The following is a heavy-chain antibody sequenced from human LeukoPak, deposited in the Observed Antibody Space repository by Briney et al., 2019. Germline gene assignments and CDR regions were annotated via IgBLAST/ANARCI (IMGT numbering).Heavy chain of an antibody. D-gene: IGHD3-22*01. CDR1: GYTFTSYD. CDR3: ARGRIAVTYYYDSSGYYPFDY. CDR2: MNPNSGNT. V-gene: IGHV1-8*01. Sequence: ASVKVSCKASGYTFTSYDINWVRQATGQGLEWMGWMNPNSGNTGYAQKFQGRVTMTRNTSISTAYMELSSLRSEDTAVYCCARGRIAVTYYYDSSGYYPFDYWGQGTLVTVSS. J-gene: IGHJ4*02.